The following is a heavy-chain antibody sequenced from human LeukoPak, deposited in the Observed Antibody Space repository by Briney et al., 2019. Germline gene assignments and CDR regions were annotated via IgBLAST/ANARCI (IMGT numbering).Heavy chain of an antibody. V-gene: IGHV1-69*04. CDR1: GGTFSSYA. CDR3: ASRYSGYPVYHYYGMDV. Sequence: SVKVSCKASGGTFSSYAISGVRQAPGQGLEWMGRIIPIFGIANYAQKFQGGVTITADKSTSTAYMELSSLRSEDTAVYYCASRYSGYPVYHYYGMDVWGQGTTVTVSS. D-gene: IGHD5-12*01. J-gene: IGHJ6*02. CDR2: IIPIFGIA.